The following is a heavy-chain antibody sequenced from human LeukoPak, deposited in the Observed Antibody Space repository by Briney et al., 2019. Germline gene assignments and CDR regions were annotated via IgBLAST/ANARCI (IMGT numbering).Heavy chain of an antibody. CDR1: VASISSSTYY. CDR3: ARHTGYYLTDAFNM. Sequence: SETLSLTCTVSVASISSSTYYWGWIRQPPGKGLEWIGSIYYRWNTYYNPSLKSRVTISVDTSKNQFSLKLSSVTAADTAVYYCARHTGYYLTDAFNMWGQGTMVTVSS. D-gene: IGHD3-9*01. V-gene: IGHV4-39*01. CDR2: IYYRWNT. J-gene: IGHJ3*02.